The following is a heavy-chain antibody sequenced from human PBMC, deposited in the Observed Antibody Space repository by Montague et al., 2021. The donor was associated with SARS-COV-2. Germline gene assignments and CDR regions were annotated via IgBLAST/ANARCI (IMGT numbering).Heavy chain of an antibody. CDR1: GFTFRCSA. V-gene: IGHV3-30*04. Sequence: SLRLSCAASGFTFRCSAMHWVRQAPGKGLEWVALITYDGNDKYYPDSVKGRFTISRDNSKNTLYLQMNSLGAEDTAVYYCAREVSNMVRGKRCFDFWGQGTSVTVSS. CDR2: ITYDGNDK. D-gene: IGHD3-10*01. CDR3: AREVSNMVRGKRCFDF. J-gene: IGHJ4*02.